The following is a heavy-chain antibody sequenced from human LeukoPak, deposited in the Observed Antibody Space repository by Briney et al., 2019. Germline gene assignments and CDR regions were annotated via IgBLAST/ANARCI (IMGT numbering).Heavy chain of an antibody. CDR3: ARVSGRYHSDSTGFIDY. CDR1: GFTFSRYA. CDR2: ISSNGGST. J-gene: IGHJ4*02. D-gene: IGHD3-22*01. Sequence: PGGSLRLSCAASGFTFSRYAMHWVRQAPGKGLEYVSAISSNGGSTYYANSVKGRFTISRDNTMNTLYLQMGSLGPEDMALYYCARVSGRYHSDSTGFIDYWGQGTLVTVSS. V-gene: IGHV3-64*01.